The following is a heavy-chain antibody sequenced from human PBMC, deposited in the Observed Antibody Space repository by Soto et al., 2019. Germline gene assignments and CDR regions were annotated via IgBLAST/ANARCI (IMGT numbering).Heavy chain of an antibody. D-gene: IGHD3-22*01. J-gene: IGHJ3*02. CDR1: GFTFSSYA. Sequence: EVQLLESGGGLVQPGGSLRLSCAASGFTFSSYAMSWVRQAPGKGLEWVSAISGSGGSTYYADSVKGRFTISRDNSKNTLYLQMNRLRAEDTAVYYCAKADYYDSSGYYYPCDAFDIWGQGTMVTVSS. CDR2: ISGSGGST. CDR3: AKADYYDSSGYYYPCDAFDI. V-gene: IGHV3-23*01.